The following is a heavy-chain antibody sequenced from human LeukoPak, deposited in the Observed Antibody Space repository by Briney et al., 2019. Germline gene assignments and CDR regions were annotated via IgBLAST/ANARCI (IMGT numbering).Heavy chain of an antibody. D-gene: IGHD2-2*01. Sequence: AGSLRLSCAASGFTFSSYGMHWVRQAPGKGLEWVAFIRYDGSNKYYADSVKGRFTISRDNSKNTLYLQMNSLRAEDTAVYYCAKDGGLHIVVVPATFDYWGQGTLVTVSS. CDR2: IRYDGSNK. CDR1: GFTFSSYG. CDR3: AKDGGLHIVVVPATFDY. J-gene: IGHJ4*02. V-gene: IGHV3-30*02.